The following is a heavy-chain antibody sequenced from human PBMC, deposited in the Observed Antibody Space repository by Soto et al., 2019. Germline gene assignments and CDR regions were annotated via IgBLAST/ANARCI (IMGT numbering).Heavy chain of an antibody. V-gene: IGHV3-23*01. Sequence: PGGSLRLSCAASGYTFSSYVMTWVRQAPGKGLEWVSSISGVGTSKFYADSVKGRFTISRDNSKNMLYLDMDSLRVEDTAVYYCAKDLLSVVTTLVHWGQGTLVTVSS. CDR2: ISGVGTSK. CDR1: GYTFSSYV. D-gene: IGHD2-21*02. J-gene: IGHJ4*02. CDR3: AKDLLSVVTTLVH.